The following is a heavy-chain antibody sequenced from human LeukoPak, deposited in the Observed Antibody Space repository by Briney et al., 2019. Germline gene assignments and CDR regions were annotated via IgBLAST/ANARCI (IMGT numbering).Heavy chain of an antibody. CDR1: GGSFSNYY. Sequence: SETLSLTCAVYGGSFSNYYWGWIRQTPGKGMEWIGEINDSGRTNYNPSLMSRVTVSVDTSKNQFSLRLTSVTATDTAVYYCARRWNYGRNYYIDVWGKGAAVSVSS. V-gene: IGHV4-34*01. J-gene: IGHJ6*03. CDR3: ARRWNYGRNYYIDV. D-gene: IGHD1-7*01. CDR2: INDSGRT.